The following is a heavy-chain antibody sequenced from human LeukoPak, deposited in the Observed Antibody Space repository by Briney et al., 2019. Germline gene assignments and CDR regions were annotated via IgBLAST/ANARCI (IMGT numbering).Heavy chain of an antibody. D-gene: IGHD3-9*01. Sequence: SLRLSCAASGFTFDDYAMHWVRQAPGKGLEWVSGISWNSGSIGYADSVKGRFTISRDNAKNSLYLQMNSLRAEDTALYYCAKDRGDDISTGPAFDYWGQGTLVTVSS. J-gene: IGHJ4*02. CDR1: GFTFDDYA. CDR2: ISWNSGSI. V-gene: IGHV3-9*01. CDR3: AKDRGDDISTGPAFDY.